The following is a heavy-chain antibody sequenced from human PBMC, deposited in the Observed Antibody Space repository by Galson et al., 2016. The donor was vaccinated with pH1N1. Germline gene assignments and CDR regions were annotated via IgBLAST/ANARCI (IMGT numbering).Heavy chain of an antibody. CDR3: ATGPSPDY. Sequence: QSGAEVKEPGEPLTISCKGSASSFTSYWISWVRQMPGKGLEWMGRTNPRDSYTDYSPSFQGHVTISTDESISTAYLKWSTLKASDTAIYYCATGPSPDYWGQGTLVIVSS. V-gene: IGHV5-10-1*01. CDR1: ASSFTSYW. J-gene: IGHJ4*02. CDR2: TNPRDSYT.